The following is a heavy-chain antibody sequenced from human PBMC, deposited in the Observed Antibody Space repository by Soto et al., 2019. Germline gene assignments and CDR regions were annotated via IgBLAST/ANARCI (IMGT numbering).Heavy chain of an antibody. CDR1: GGSISSYY. CDR2: IYYSGST. CDR3: ARGVDYGGNSAAFDI. Sequence: SETLSLTCTVSGGSISSYYWSWIRQPPGKGLEWIGYIYYSGSTNYNPSLKSRVTISVDTSKNQFSLKLSSVTAADTAVYYCARGVDYGGNSAAFDIRGQGTMVT. J-gene: IGHJ3*02. D-gene: IGHD4-17*01. V-gene: IGHV4-59*01.